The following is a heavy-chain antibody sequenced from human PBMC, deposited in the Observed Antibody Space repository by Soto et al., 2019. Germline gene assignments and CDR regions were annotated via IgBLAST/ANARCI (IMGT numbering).Heavy chain of an antibody. CDR1: GFTSDDYDYG. J-gene: IGHJ5*02. V-gene: IGHV3-21*01. CDR2: ISGSSIYI. CDR3: AREGALKPFSS. Sequence: GGSLRLSCSFSGFTSDDYDYGVTWVRQAPGKGLEWVSHISGSSIYIHYSDSVRGRFTISRDNAKNSVYLQMDSLRVEDTAVYYCAREGALKPFSSWGQGALVTVSS.